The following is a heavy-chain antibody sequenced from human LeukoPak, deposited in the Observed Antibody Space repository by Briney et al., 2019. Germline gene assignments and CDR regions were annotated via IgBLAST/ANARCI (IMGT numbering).Heavy chain of an antibody. Sequence: GGSLRLSCVGSGFTFSAYGMHWVRQAQGKGLEGGAVISYGGTKEYYADSVKGRFTISKDNSKNTLYLQMNSLRHEDTAVYYCARNKPITAFFGMDVWGQGTTVIVSS. CDR1: GFTFSAYG. CDR3: ARNKPITAFFGMDV. D-gene: IGHD6-6*01. V-gene: IGHV3-30*03. CDR2: ISYGGTKE. J-gene: IGHJ6*02.